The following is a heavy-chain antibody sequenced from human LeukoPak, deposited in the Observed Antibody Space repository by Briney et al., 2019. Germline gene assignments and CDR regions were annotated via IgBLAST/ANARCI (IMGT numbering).Heavy chain of an antibody. J-gene: IGHJ4*02. CDR3: ARGNGDYGGWLFDY. CDR1: GGSISSGSYY. Sequence: SETLSLTCTVSGGSISSGSYYWSWIRQPAGTGLDWIGRVYTSGSTNYNPSLKSRVTISLDTSKNQFSLRLSSVTAADTAVYYCARGNGDYGGWLFDYWGQGTLVTVSS. CDR2: VYTSGST. V-gene: IGHV4-61*02. D-gene: IGHD4-17*01.